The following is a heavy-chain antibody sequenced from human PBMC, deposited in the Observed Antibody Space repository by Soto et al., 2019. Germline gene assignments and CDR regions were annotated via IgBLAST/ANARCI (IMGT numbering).Heavy chain of an antibody. CDR1: GDSVSSNSAA. CDR2: TCYRSKWYN. J-gene: IGHJ3*02. CDR3: ARVGGWYAAFDI. V-gene: IGHV6-1*01. D-gene: IGHD6-19*01. Sequence: SRTLSLTCAISGDSVSSNSAAWNWTRQSPSRGLEWLGRTCYRSKWYNDYAVSVKSRITINPDTSKNQFSLQLNSVTPEDTAVYYCARVGGWYAAFDIWGQGTMVTVSS.